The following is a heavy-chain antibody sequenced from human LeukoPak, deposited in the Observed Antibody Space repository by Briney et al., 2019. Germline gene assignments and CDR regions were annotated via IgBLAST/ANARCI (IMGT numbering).Heavy chain of an antibody. J-gene: IGHJ6*03. V-gene: IGHV3-23*01. Sequence: PGGSLRLSCEASQFTFSRFAMSWIRQAPGTGLEWVSTLSGSGTATYYADSVKGRFTTSRDNSKDTLCLQMDNLRADDTAVYYCAKHLGSHSFLFYYMDVWGTGTSVIVSS. CDR3: AKHLGSHSFLFYYMDV. CDR2: LSGSGTAT. CDR1: QFTFSRFA. D-gene: IGHD2-21*01.